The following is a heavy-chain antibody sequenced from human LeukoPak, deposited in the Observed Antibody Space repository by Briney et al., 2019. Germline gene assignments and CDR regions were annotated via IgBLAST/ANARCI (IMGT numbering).Heavy chain of an antibody. CDR1: GGSISGYY. CDR2: IYTSGNT. D-gene: IGHD5-24*01. Sequence: PSETLSLTCTVSGGSISGYYWNWIRQPAGKGLEWLGRIYTSGNTNYNPSLKSRVTMSIDTSKNQFSLQLSSVTAADTAVYYCARIPGRWLQLPFFDYWGQGTLVTVSS. V-gene: IGHV4-4*07. J-gene: IGHJ4*02. CDR3: ARIPGRWLQLPFFDY.